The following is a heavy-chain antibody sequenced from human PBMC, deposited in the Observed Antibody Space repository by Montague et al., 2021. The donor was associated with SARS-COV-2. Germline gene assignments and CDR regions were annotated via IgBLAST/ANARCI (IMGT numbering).Heavy chain of an antibody. CDR1: FGSISSYY. CDR3: ARGFDY. J-gene: IGHJ4*02. CDR2: IYYNGST. V-gene: IGHV4-59*01. Sequence: SETLSLTCTVSFGSISSYYWSWIRQPPGKGLEWIGYIYYNGSTNYNPSLKSRVTISVDTSKNQFSLKLSSVTAADTAVYYCARGFDYWGQGTLVTVSS.